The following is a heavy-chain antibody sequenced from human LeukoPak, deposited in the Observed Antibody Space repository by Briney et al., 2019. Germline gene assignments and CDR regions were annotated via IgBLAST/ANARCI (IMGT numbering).Heavy chain of an antibody. CDR1: GDSISSYY. CDR3: ALSLWFGELSGLGY. V-gene: IGHV4-4*07. Sequence: PSETLSLTCTVSGDSISSYYWSWLRQPAGKGLEWLGRIYTSGSTNYNPSLKSRVTMSVDTSKNQFSLKLSSVTAADTAVYYCALSLWFGELSGLGYWGQGTLVTVPS. J-gene: IGHJ4*02. CDR2: IYTSGST. D-gene: IGHD3-10*01.